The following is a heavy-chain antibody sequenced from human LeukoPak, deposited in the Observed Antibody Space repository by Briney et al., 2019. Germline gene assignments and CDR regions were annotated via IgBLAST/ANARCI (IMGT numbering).Heavy chain of an antibody. D-gene: IGHD2-15*01. Sequence: PGGSLRLSCADSRFTFSSYDMNWVRQAPGKGLEWVSHISGTGDTMYYADSVKGRFTISRDNSKNTLYLQMGSLRAEDMAVYYCARYCNGDNCYSGYDYWGQGTLVTVSS. CDR3: ARYCNGDNCYSGYDY. CDR2: ISGTGDTM. V-gene: IGHV3-48*01. J-gene: IGHJ4*02. CDR1: RFTFSSYD.